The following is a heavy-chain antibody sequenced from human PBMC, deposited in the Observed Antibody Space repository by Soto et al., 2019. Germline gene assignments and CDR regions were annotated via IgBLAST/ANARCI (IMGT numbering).Heavy chain of an antibody. CDR3: ADSNSSGYDAFDI. V-gene: IGHV1-69*02. CDR2: IIHILGIA. Sequence: QVQLVQSGAEVKKPGSSVKVSCKASGGTFSSYTISWVRQAPGQGLEWMGRIIHILGIANYAQKFQGRVTITADKSTSTAYMELSSLRSEDTAVYYCADSNSSGYDAFDIWGQGTMVTVSS. CDR1: GGTFSSYT. J-gene: IGHJ3*02. D-gene: IGHD3-22*01.